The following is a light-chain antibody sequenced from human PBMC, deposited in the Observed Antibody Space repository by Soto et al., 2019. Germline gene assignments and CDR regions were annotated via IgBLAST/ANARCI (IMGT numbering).Light chain of an antibody. V-gene: IGKV3-20*01. CDR1: QSVSSSY. Sequence: EIVLTQSPGTLSLSPGERATLSCRASQSVSSSYLAWYQQKPGQAPRLLIYGASSRATGIPDRFSGSGPGTDFTLTISRLEPEDFAVYYFQQYGSSQITFGQGTRLEIK. CDR3: QQYGSSQIT. J-gene: IGKJ5*01. CDR2: GAS.